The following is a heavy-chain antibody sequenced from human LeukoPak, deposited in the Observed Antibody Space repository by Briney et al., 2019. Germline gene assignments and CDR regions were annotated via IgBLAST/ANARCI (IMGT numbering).Heavy chain of an antibody. CDR3: ARVKRMTTVNNWFDP. CDR2: ISAYNGNT. Sequence: ASVKVSCKASGYTFTSYGISWVRQAPGQGLEWMGWISAYNGNTNYAQKLQGRVTMTTDTSTSTAYMELRSLRSDDTAVYYCARVKRMTTVNNWFDPWGQGTLVTVSS. CDR1: GYTFTSYG. V-gene: IGHV1-18*01. D-gene: IGHD4-11*01. J-gene: IGHJ5*02.